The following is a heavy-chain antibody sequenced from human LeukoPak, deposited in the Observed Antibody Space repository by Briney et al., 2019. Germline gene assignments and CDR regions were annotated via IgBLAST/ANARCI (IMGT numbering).Heavy chain of an antibody. V-gene: IGHV4-39*07. CDR1: GGSISSSSYY. CDR3: ARDDSSGHYYRIQRAFDY. J-gene: IGHJ4*02. D-gene: IGHD3-22*01. CDR2: IYYSGST. Sequence: SETLSLTCTVSGGSISSSSYYWGWIRQPPGKGLEWIGSIYYSGSTYYNPSLKSRVTISVDTSKNQFSLKLSSVTAADTAVYYCARDDSSGHYYRIQRAFDYWGQGTLVTVSS.